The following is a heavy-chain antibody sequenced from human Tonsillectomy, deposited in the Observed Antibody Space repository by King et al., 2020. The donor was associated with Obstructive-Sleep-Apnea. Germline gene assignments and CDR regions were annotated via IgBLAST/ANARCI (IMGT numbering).Heavy chain of an antibody. Sequence: QLVQSGAEVKKPGESLKMSCKGSGYNFRNYWIGWVRQMPGKGLEWMGIIYPSDSDTRYSPSFQGQVTISVDKSINTAYLQWSSLKASDSAMYFCARQEYLQSPFDYWGQGTLVTVSS. D-gene: IGHD5-24*01. CDR2: IYPSDSDT. CDR3: ARQEYLQSPFDY. CDR1: GYNFRNYW. J-gene: IGHJ4*02. V-gene: IGHV5-51*01.